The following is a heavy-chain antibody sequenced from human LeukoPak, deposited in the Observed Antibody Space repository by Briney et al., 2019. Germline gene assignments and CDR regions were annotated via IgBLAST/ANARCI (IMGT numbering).Heavy chain of an antibody. CDR1: GGTFSSYA. CDR3: ARDRNLGYCSGGSCYTPHYYYYGMDV. CDR2: IIPILGIA. V-gene: IGHV1-69*04. Sequence: SVTVSCKASGGTFSSYAISWVRQAPGQGLEWMGRIIPILGIAKYAPKFQGRVTITADKSTSTAYVELSSLRSEDTALYYCARDRNLGYCSGGSCYTPHYYYYGMDVWGQGTTVTVSS. D-gene: IGHD2-15*01. J-gene: IGHJ6*02.